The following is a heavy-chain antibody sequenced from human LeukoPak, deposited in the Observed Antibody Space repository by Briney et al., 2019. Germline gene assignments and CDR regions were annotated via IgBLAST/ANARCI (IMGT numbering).Heavy chain of an antibody. J-gene: IGHJ4*02. CDR3: ARDRRGYYDSGSYYPLI. D-gene: IGHD3-10*01. CDR1: GFIVSSNY. Sequence: GGSLRLSCAASGFIVSSNYMSWVRQAPGKGLEWVSVIYSGGDTYYADSVKGRFTISRDNSKNTLYLQMDSLRAEDTAVYYCARDRRGYYDSGSYYPLIWGQGTLVTVSS. CDR2: IYSGGDT. V-gene: IGHV3-53*01.